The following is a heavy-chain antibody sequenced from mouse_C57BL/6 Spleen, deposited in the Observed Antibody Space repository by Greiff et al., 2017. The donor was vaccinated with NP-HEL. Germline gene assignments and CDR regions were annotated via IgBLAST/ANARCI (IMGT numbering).Heavy chain of an antibody. CDR2: IDPNSGGT. CDR1: GYTFTSYW. V-gene: IGHV1-72*01. CDR3: ARYAIPYAMDY. Sequence: QVQLQQPGAELVKPGASVKLSCKASGYTFTSYWMHWVKQRPGRGLEWIGRIDPNSGGTKYNEKFKSKATLTVDKPSSTAYMQLSSLTSEDSAVYYCARYAIPYAMDYWGQGTSVTVSS. J-gene: IGHJ4*01.